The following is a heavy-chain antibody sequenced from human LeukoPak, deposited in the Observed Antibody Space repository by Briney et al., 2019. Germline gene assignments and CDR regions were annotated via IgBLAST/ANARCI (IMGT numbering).Heavy chain of an antibody. V-gene: IGHV3-30*18. CDR3: AKDRYSSRRMVCMDV. D-gene: IGHD6-13*01. J-gene: IGHJ6*02. CDR2: ISYDGSNK. CDR1: GFTFSSYG. Sequence: GRSLRLSCAASGFTFSSYGMHWVRQAPGKGLEWVAVISYDGSNKYYADSVKGRFTISRDNSKNTLYLQMSSLRAEDTAVYYCAKDRYSSRRMVCMDVWGQGTTVTVSS.